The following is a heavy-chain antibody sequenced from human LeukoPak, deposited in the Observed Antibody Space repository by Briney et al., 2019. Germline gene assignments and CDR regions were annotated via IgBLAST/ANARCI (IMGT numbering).Heavy chain of an antibody. Sequence: PSETLSLTCTVSGGSISSSSYYWGWIRQPPGKGLEWIGSIHYSGSTYYNPSLKSRVTISGDTSKNQFSLNLRSVTDADTAVCYCARTSTYYDSSAFDWFDPWGQGTLVTVSS. J-gene: IGHJ5*02. CDR3: ARTSTYYDSSAFDWFDP. D-gene: IGHD3-22*01. CDR2: IHYSGST. V-gene: IGHV4-39*07. CDR1: GGSISSSSYY.